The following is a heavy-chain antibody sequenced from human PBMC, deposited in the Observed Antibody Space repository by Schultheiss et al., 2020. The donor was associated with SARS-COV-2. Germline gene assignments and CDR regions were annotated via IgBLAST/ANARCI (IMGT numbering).Heavy chain of an antibody. J-gene: IGHJ6*02. CDR1: GFSFSSYE. CDR3: AREGGATSGYYGMDV. CDR2: VSSRSGTI. Sequence: GGSLRLSCAASGFSFSSYEMNWVRQAPGKGLEWVAYVSSRSGTIYYANSVKGRFTISRNNAKNSLYLQMNSLRVEDTAVYYCAREGGATSGYYGMDVWGQGTTVTVSS. D-gene: IGHD1-26*01. V-gene: IGHV3-48*03.